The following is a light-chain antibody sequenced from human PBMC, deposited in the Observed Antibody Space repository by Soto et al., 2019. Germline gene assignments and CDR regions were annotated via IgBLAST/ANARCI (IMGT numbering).Light chain of an antibody. J-gene: IGLJ1*01. V-gene: IGLV2-23*01. Sequence: LTQPASVSGSPGQSITIARTGTSSDVGSYNLVSWYQQHPGKAPKLMIYEGSKRPSGVSNRFSGSKSSNTASLTISGLQAEDEADYYCCSYAGSSPYVFGTGTKVTVL. CDR2: EGS. CDR1: SSDVGSYNL. CDR3: CSYAGSSPYV.